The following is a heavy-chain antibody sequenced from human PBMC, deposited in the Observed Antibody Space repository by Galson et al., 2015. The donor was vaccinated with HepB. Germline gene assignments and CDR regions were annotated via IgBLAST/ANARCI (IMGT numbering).Heavy chain of an antibody. CDR1: GYTLTELS. V-gene: IGHV1-24*01. D-gene: IGHD1-26*01. Sequence: SVKVSCKVSGYTLTELSMHWVRQAPGTGLEWMGGFDPEDGETIYAQKFQGRVTMTEDSSTDTAYMELSSLRSEDTAVYYCATIKWELNNWFDPWGQGTLVTASS. CDR3: ATIKWELNNWFDP. J-gene: IGHJ5*02. CDR2: FDPEDGET.